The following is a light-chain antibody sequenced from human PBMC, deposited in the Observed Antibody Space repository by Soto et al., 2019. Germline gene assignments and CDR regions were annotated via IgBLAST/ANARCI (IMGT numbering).Light chain of an antibody. V-gene: IGKV3-15*01. J-gene: IGKJ3*01. Sequence: EIVLTQSPATLSVSPGERATLSCRASENIIRKLAWYQQKPGQAPRLLIFDASTRATGIPARFSGSGSGTEFTLTISSLQSEDFAVYYCQHPQNWPPFTFGPGTIVDI. CDR3: QHPQNWPPFT. CDR1: ENIIRK. CDR2: DAS.